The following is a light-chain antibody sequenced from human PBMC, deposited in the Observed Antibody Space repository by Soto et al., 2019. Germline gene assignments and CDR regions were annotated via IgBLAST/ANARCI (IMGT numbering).Light chain of an antibody. CDR3: QQYNSYWT. Sequence: DIQRTQSPSTLSASVGARVTITGRASQSISSWLAWYQHKPGTAPKLLIYAASSLESGVPSRFSGSGSGTEFTLTISSLQPDDFATYYCQQYNSYWTFGQGTKVDIK. J-gene: IGKJ1*01. CDR1: QSISSW. V-gene: IGKV1-5*01. CDR2: AAS.